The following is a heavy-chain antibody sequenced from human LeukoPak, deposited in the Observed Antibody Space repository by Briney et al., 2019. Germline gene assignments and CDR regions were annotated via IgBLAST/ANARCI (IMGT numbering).Heavy chain of an antibody. V-gene: IGHV4-59*01. CDR1: GGSLSSYY. D-gene: IGHD3-22*01. Sequence: SETLSLTCTVSGGSLSSYYWSWIRQPPGKGLEWIGYIYYSGSTNYNPSLKSRVTISVDTSKNQFSLKLSSVTAADTAVYYCARRHTYYYDSSGYPLDAFDIWGQGTMVTVSS. J-gene: IGHJ3*02. CDR3: ARRHTYYYDSSGYPLDAFDI. CDR2: IYYSGST.